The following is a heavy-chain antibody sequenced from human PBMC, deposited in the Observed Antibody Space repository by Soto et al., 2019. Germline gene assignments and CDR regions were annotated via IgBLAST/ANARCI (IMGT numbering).Heavy chain of an antibody. Sequence: QVQLVQSGAEVKKPGSSVKVSCKASGGTFSSYAISWVRQAPGQGLEWMGGIIPIFGTANYAQKFQGRVTITADESTSTAYMELSSLRSEDTAVYCCARSIWGSSSGVYYYYGMDVWGQGTTVTVSS. CDR3: ARSIWGSSSGVYYYYGMDV. CDR2: IIPIFGTA. D-gene: IGHD6-6*01. CDR1: GGTFSSYA. J-gene: IGHJ6*02. V-gene: IGHV1-69*01.